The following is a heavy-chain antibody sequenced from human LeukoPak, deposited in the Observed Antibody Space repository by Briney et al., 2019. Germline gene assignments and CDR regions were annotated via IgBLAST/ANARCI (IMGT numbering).Heavy chain of an antibody. CDR3: AKEKSCSGGSCRYFDY. J-gene: IGHJ4*02. CDR1: GFTFSSYG. CDR2: IRYDGSNK. D-gene: IGHD2-15*01. V-gene: IGHV3-30*02. Sequence: GGSLRLSCAASGFTFSSYGMHWVRQAPGKGLAWVAFIRYDGSNKYYADSVKGRFTISRDNSKNTLYLQMNSLRAEDTAVYYCAKEKSCSGGSCRYFDYWGQGTLVTVSS.